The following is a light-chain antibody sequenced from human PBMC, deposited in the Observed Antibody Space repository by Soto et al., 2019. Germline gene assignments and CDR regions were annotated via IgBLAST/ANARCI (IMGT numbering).Light chain of an antibody. CDR3: QQYNNWWT. Sequence: EIVMTQSPATLSVSPGERATLSCRASQSVSNNLAWYQKKPGQAPRLLIYGASTRATGIPARFSGSGSGTEFTLTISSLQSEDFAVYYCQQYNNWWTVDQGTKVEIK. CDR2: GAS. J-gene: IGKJ1*01. V-gene: IGKV3-15*01. CDR1: QSVSNN.